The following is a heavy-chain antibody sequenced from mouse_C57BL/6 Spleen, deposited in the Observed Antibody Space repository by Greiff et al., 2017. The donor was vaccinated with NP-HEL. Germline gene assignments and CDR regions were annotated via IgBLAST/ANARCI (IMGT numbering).Heavy chain of an antibody. CDR2: IYPGDGDT. CDR1: GYAFSSYW. V-gene: IGHV1-80*01. Sequence: QVQLKESGAELVKPGASVKISCKASGYAFSSYWMNWVKQRPGKGLEWIGQIYPGDGDTNYNGMFKGKATLTADKSSSTAYMQLSSLTSEDSAVYFCARVEAAQATDYWGQGTTLTVSS. D-gene: IGHD3-2*02. J-gene: IGHJ2*01. CDR3: ARVEAAQATDY.